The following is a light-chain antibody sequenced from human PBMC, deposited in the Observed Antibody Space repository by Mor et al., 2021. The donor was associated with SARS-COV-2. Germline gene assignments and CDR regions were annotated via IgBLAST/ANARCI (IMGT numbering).Light chain of an antibody. CDR1: DL. Sequence: DLVSWFQQYPDTAPKLIISEVTKRPSGVSDRFSGSKSGNTASLTISELQADDEADYYCYSYAGKNTFVFGTGTKVTVL. V-gene: IGLV2-23*02. CDR3: YSYAGKNTFV. CDR2: EVT. J-gene: IGLJ1*01.